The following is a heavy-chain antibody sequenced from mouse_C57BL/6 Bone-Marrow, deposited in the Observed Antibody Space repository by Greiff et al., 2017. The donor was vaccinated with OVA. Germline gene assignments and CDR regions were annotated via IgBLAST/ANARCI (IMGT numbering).Heavy chain of an antibody. CDR1: GFNIKDDY. D-gene: IGHD2-1*01. Sequence: VQLQQSGAELVRPGASVKLSCTASGFNIKDDYMHWVKQRPEQGLEWIGWIDPENGDTEYASKFQGKATITADTSSNTAYLQLSSLTSEDTAVYYCTTREGIYYGNYIYAMDYWGQGTSVTVSS. CDR3: TTREGIYYGNYIYAMDY. CDR2: IDPENGDT. J-gene: IGHJ4*01. V-gene: IGHV14-4*01.